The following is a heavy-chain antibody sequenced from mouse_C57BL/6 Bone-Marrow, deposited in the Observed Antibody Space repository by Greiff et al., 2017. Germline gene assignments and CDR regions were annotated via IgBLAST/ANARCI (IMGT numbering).Heavy chain of an antibody. CDR1: GFTFSSYA. J-gene: IGHJ4*01. D-gene: IGHD2-4*01. CDR3: TREERYDYDDAMDY. Sequence: EVKVVESGEGLVKPGGSLKLSCAASGFTFSSYAMSWVRQTPEKRLEWVAYISSGGDYIYYADTVKGRFTISRDNARNTLYLQMSSLKSEDTAMYYCTREERYDYDDAMDYWGQGTSVTVSS. V-gene: IGHV5-9-1*02. CDR2: ISSGGDYI.